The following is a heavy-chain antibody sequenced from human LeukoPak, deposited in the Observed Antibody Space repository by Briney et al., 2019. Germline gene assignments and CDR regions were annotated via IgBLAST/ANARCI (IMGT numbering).Heavy chain of an antibody. CDR1: GGSISSYF. CDR3: ARDRGSSGWYGEGYFDY. Sequence: SETLSLTCTVSGGSISSYFWSWIRQPPGKGLELIGHIYYSGRTNYSPSLKSRVTISVDTSKNQFSLILSSVTAADTAVYYCARDRGSSGWYGEGYFDYWGQGILVTVPP. D-gene: IGHD6-19*01. V-gene: IGHV4-59*01. J-gene: IGHJ4*02. CDR2: IYYSGRT.